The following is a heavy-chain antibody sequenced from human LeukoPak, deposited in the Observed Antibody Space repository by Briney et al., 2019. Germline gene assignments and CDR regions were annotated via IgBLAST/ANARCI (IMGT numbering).Heavy chain of an antibody. D-gene: IGHD2-21*01. CDR2: IDPSDSYT. CDR3: ARHRVVVVLPDAFDI. Sequence: GESLKISCKGSGYSFTSYWISWVRQMPGKGLEWMGRIDPSDSYTNYSPSFQGHVTISANKSISTAYLQWSSLKASDTAMYYCARHRVVVVLPDAFDIWGQGTTVTVSS. CDR1: GYSFTSYW. V-gene: IGHV5-10-1*01. J-gene: IGHJ3*02.